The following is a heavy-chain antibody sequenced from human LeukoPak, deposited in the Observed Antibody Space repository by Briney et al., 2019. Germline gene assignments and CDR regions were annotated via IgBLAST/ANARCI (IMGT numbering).Heavy chain of an antibody. CDR3: ARGHRGYSFRGGYFDY. CDR1: GFTVSSNY. CDR2: IYSGGST. D-gene: IGHD5-18*01. Sequence: GGSLRLSCAASGFTVSSNYMSWVRQAPGKGLEWVSVIYSGGSTYYADSVKGRFTISRDNSKNTLYLQMNSLRAEDTAVYYCARGHRGYSFRGGYFDYWGQGTLVTVSS. V-gene: IGHV3-53*01. J-gene: IGHJ4*03.